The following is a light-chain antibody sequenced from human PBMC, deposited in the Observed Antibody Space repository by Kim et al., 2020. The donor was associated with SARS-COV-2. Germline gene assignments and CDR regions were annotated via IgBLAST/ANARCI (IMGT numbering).Light chain of an antibody. CDR1: QSISSY. CDR3: QQSYRTSLT. CDR2: TAS. J-gene: IGKJ4*01. Sequence: DIQMTQSPSSLSASVGDRVTITCRASQSISSYLNWYQQKPGKAPKLLIYTASSLQSGVPSRFSGSESGTDFTLTISSLQPEDFATYYCQQSYRTSLTFGGGTKVDIK. V-gene: IGKV1-39*01.